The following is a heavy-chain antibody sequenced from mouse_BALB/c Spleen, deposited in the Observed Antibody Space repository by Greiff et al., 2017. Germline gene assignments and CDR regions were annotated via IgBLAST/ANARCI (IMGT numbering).Heavy chain of an antibody. Sequence: VKVVESGAELVKPGASVKLSCKASGYTFTEYTIHWVKQRSGQGLEWIGWFYPGSGSIKYNEKFKDKATLTADKSSSTVYMELSRLTSEDSAVYFCARHEPPEGEDYAMDYWGQGTSVTVSS. CDR1: GYTFTEYT. V-gene: IGHV1-62-2*01. CDR3: ARHEPPEGEDYAMDY. J-gene: IGHJ4*01. CDR2: FYPGSGSI.